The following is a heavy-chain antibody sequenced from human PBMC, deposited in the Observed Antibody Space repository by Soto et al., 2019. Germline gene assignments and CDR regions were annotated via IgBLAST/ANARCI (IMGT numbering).Heavy chain of an antibody. J-gene: IGHJ3*02. CDR1: GGSISSGGYY. Sequence: QVQLQESGPGLVKPSQTRSITCTVSGGSISSGGYYWSWIRQHPGKGLEWIGYIYYSGSTYYNPSLKSRVTISVDTSKNQFSLKLSSVTAADTAVYYCARVNDYGDLTHDAFDIWGQGTMVTVSS. D-gene: IGHD4-17*01. CDR2: IYYSGST. CDR3: ARVNDYGDLTHDAFDI. V-gene: IGHV4-31*03.